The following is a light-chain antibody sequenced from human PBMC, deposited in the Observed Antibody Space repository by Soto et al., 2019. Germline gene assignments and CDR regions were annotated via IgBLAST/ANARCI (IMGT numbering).Light chain of an antibody. CDR3: SSYTSSSTKV. CDR1: SSDVGGYNY. J-gene: IGLJ2*01. V-gene: IGLV2-14*01. CDR2: DVS. Sequence: QSALTQPASVSGSPGRSTTISCTGTSSDVGGYNYVSWYQQHPGKAPKLMIYDVSNRPSGVSNRFSGSKSGNTASLTISGLQAEDEADYYCSSYTSSSTKVFGGGTKLTVL.